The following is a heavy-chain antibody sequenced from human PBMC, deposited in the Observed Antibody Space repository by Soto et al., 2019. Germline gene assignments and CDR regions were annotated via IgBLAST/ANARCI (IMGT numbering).Heavy chain of an antibody. CDR3: AIEYGDYDY. Sequence: PSETLSLTCSVSGYSVSSSDYYCAWIRQPPGKGPEWIGSMFHSGHTYYNPSLKSRVTLSVETSRNQFFQKIISVTAADTAVYFCAIEYGDYDYWDQGALVTVYS. D-gene: IGHD4-17*01. CDR2: MFHSGHT. J-gene: IGHJ4*02. V-gene: IGHV4-39*07. CDR1: GYSVSSSDYY.